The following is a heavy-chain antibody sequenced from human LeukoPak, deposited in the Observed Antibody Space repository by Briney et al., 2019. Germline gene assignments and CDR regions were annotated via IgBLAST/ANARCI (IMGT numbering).Heavy chain of an antibody. CDR2: INPNSGDT. CDR3: ASERDGYNTRAGHDAFDI. CDR1: GYTFTGYY. Sequence: AAPVKVSCKTSGYTFTGYYIHWVRQAPGQGFEWMGWINPNSGDTNYAQKFQGRVTMTRDTSISTAYMELSRLRSDDTAVYYCASERDGYNTRAGHDAFDIWGQGTMVTVSS. V-gene: IGHV1-2*02. J-gene: IGHJ3*02. D-gene: IGHD5-24*01.